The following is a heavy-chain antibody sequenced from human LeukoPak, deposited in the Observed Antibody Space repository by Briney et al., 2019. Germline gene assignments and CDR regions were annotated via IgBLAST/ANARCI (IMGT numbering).Heavy chain of an antibody. CDR2: IYTSGST. CDR1: GGSISSYY. CDR3: ARRGGYYWFDS. D-gene: IGHD6-19*01. Sequence: ASETLSLTCTVSGGSISSYYWSWIRQPAGKGLEWIGRIYTSGSTNYNPSLKSRVTISVDTSKNLFSLKLSSVTAADTAVYYCARRGGYYWFDSWGQGTLVTVSS. J-gene: IGHJ5*01. V-gene: IGHV4-4*07.